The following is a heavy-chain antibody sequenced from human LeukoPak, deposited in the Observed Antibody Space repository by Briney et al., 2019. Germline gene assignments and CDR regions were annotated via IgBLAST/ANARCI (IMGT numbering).Heavy chain of an antibody. Sequence: PGGSLRLSCAASGFTFSSYSMNWVRQGPGKGLEWVADISGSGGPTNYADSVKGRFTISRDNSKNTLFLQMNSLRDGDTAIYYCARARRIVGVGYFDYWGQGTLVTVSS. CDR3: ARARRIVGVGYFDY. D-gene: IGHD1-26*01. J-gene: IGHJ4*02. CDR1: GFTFSSYS. V-gene: IGHV3-23*01. CDR2: ISGSGGPT.